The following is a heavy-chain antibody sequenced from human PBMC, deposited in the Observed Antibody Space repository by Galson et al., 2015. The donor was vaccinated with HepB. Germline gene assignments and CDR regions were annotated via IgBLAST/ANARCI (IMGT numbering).Heavy chain of an antibody. CDR2: IYPGDSDT. V-gene: IGHV5-51*01. Sequence: QSGAEVKKPGESLKISCKGSGYSFISHWIAWVRQMPGKGLEWMGIIYPGDSDTRYSPSFQGQVTISADKSISTAYLQWSSLKASDTAMYYCARLYYYDTSGYPIDHWGQGSLVTVSS. CDR3: ARLYYYDTSGYPIDH. J-gene: IGHJ4*02. D-gene: IGHD3-22*01. CDR1: GYSFISHW.